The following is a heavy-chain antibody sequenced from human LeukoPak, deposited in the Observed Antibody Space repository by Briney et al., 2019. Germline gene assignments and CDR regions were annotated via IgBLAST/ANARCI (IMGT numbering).Heavy chain of an antibody. Sequence: PSEPLSLTCALYGGSFSGYYWRCLPHPPGKGLEWIGEINHSGSTNYNPYLKSRVTISVDTSKNQFSLKLSSVTAADTAVYYCARAGDIVATIMQALYYFDYWGQGTLVTASS. CDR3: ARAGDIVATIMQALYYFDY. CDR1: GGSFSGYY. D-gene: IGHD5-12*01. J-gene: IGHJ4*02. V-gene: IGHV4-34*01. CDR2: INHSGST.